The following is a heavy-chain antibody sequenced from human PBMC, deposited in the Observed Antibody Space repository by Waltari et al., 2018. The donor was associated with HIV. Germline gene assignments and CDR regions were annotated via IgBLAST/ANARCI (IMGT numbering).Heavy chain of an antibody. CDR3: AREMATVYVDY. CDR1: GFTFTCFI. Sequence: EVLLVESGGGLVKPGGSLRLSCAASGFTFTCFIMSWVRQAPGKGREWVASSSSSSSSYIFYADSVKGRFTISRDNTKNSLYLQMDSLRDDDTAVYYCAREMATVYVDYWGQGTLVTVSS. J-gene: IGHJ4*02. D-gene: IGHD4-17*01. CDR2: SSSSSSSYI. V-gene: IGHV3-21*02.